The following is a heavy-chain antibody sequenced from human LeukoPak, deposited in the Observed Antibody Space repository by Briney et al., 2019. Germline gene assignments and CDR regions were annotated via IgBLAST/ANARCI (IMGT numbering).Heavy chain of an antibody. V-gene: IGHV4-59*01. CDR1: GGSISSYY. CDR2: IYNSGST. J-gene: IGHJ4*02. D-gene: IGHD6-13*01. Sequence: SETLSLTCTVSGGSISSYYWSWIRQPPGKGLEWIGYIYNSGSTNYNPSLKSRVAISVDTSKNQFSLKLSSVTAEDTAVYYCATGQPGIAAAGTPIDYWGQGTLVTVSS. CDR3: ATGQPGIAAAGTPIDY.